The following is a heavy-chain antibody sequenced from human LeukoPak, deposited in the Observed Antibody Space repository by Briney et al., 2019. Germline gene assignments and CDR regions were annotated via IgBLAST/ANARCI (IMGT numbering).Heavy chain of an antibody. V-gene: IGHV1-18*01. CDR2: ISAYNGNT. Sequence: GASVKVSCKASGYNFINYGITWVRQAPGQGLEWMGWISAYNGNTNYAQKLQGRVTMTTDTSTSTAYMELRSLRSDDTAVYYCAREVGGPYYYYYYMDVWGKGTTVTVSS. CDR1: GYNFINYG. D-gene: IGHD4-23*01. CDR3: AREVGGPYYYYYYMDV. J-gene: IGHJ6*03.